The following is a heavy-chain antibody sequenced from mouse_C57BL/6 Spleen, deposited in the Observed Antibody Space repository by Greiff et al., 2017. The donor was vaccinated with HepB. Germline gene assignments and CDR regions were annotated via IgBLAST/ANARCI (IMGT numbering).Heavy chain of an antibody. CDR1: GYTFTSYT. CDR3: GRRGDDGYSFFDD. D-gene: IGHD2-3*01. J-gene: IGHJ2*01. CDR2: INPSSGYT. V-gene: IGHV1-4*01. Sequence: VQLQQSGAELARPGASVKMSCKASGYTFTSYTMHWVKQRHGQGLEWIGYINPSSGYTKYNQKFKDKATLTADKSSSTAYMQLGSLTSEDSAVYYCGRRGDDGYSFFDDWGQGTTLTVSS.